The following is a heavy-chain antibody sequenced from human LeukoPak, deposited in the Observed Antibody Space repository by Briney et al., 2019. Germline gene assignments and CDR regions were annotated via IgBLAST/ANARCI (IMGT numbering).Heavy chain of an antibody. CDR2: IIPILGIA. V-gene: IGHV1-69*04. CDR1: GGTFSSYA. Sequence: SVKVSCKASGGTFSSYAISWVRQAPGQGLEWMGRIIPILGIANYAQKFQGRVTITADKSTSTAYMELSSLRSEDTAVYYCARGRHDYGDYVDAFDIWGQGTMVTVSS. D-gene: IGHD4-17*01. J-gene: IGHJ3*02. CDR3: ARGRHDYGDYVDAFDI.